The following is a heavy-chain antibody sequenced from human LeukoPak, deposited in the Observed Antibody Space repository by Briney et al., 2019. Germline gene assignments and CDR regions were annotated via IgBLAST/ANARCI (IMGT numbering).Heavy chain of an antibody. Sequence: GGSLRLSCAASGFTFSSYSMNWVRQAPGKGLEWVSSINYSGTNMYYADSVKGRFTISRDNAKNSLFLQMNSLRPEDTAVYYCVTSGCSGATCYFYFDYWGQGTLVAVSS. J-gene: IGHJ4*02. D-gene: IGHD2-15*01. CDR3: VTSGCSGATCYFYFDY. CDR2: INYSGTNM. CDR1: GFTFSSYS. V-gene: IGHV3-21*01.